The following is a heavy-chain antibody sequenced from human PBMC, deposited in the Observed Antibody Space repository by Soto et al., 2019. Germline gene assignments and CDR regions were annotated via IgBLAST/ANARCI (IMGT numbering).Heavy chain of an antibody. Sequence: QVQLVQSGAEVKKPGSSVKVSCKASGGTFSSXXXXWXRQAPGQGLEWMGGIIPIFGTANYAQKFQGRVTITADESTSTAYMELSSLRSEDTAVYYCARMVGCSGGSCYSEFDYWGQGTLVTVSS. D-gene: IGHD2-15*01. V-gene: IGHV1-69*01. CDR3: ARMVGCSGGSCYSEFDY. CDR2: IIPIFGTA. J-gene: IGHJ4*02. CDR1: GGTFSSXX.